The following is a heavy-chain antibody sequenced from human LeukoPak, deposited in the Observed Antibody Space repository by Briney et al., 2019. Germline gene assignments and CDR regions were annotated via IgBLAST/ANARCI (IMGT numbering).Heavy chain of an antibody. Sequence: ASVKVSCKASGYTFTGYYMHWVRPAPGQGLEWMGWINPNSGGTNYAQKFQGRVTMTRDTSISTAYMELSRLRSDDTAVYYCARSPYYDNVWGSYRSENAEYFQYWGQGTLVTVPS. CDR1: GYTFTGYY. J-gene: IGHJ1*01. D-gene: IGHD3-16*02. V-gene: IGHV1-2*02. CDR2: INPNSGGT. CDR3: ARSPYYDNVWGSYRSENAEYFQY.